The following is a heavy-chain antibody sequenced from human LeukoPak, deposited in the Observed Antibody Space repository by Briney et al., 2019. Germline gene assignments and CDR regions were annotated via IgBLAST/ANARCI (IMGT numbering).Heavy chain of an antibody. J-gene: IGHJ5*02. CDR3: ARDLREYCSGGSCYRGNWFDP. Sequence: PSETLSLTCTVSGGSISSGDYYWSWIRQPPGKGLEWIGYIYYSGSTYYNPSLKSRVTISVDTSKNQFSLKLSSVTAADTAVYYCARDLREYCSGGSCYRGNWFDPWGQGTLVTVSS. V-gene: IGHV4-30-4*01. D-gene: IGHD2-15*01. CDR1: GGSISSGDYY. CDR2: IYYSGST.